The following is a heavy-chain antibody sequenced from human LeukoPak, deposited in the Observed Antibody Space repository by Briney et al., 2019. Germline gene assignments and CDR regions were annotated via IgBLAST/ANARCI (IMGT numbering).Heavy chain of an antibody. CDR3: ARPEEYDSRGYSSYFQY. V-gene: IGHV4-38-2*02. CDR2: IYRSGST. D-gene: IGHD3-22*01. CDR1: GYSISSGYY. J-gene: IGHJ1*01. Sequence: SETLSLTCTVSGYSISSGYYWGWIRQPPGKGLEWIGSIYRSGSTYYKPSLKSRVTISVDTSKNQFSLKLSSVTAADTAVYYCARPEEYDSRGYSSYFQYWGQGTLVTVSS.